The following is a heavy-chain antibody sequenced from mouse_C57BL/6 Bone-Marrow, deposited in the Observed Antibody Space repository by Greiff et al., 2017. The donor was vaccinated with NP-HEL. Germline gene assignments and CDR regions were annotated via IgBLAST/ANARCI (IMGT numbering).Heavy chain of an antibody. J-gene: IGHJ3*01. CDR1: GYTFTSYW. V-gene: IGHV1-69*01. Sequence: QVQLQQPGAELVMPGASVKLSCKASGYTFTSYWMHWVKQRPGQGLEWIGELDPSDSYTNYNQKFKGKSTLTVDKSSSTAYMQLSSLTSEDSAVYYCARPYYGYDGFAYWGQGTLVTVSA. CDR2: LDPSDSYT. CDR3: ARPYYGYDGFAY. D-gene: IGHD2-9*01.